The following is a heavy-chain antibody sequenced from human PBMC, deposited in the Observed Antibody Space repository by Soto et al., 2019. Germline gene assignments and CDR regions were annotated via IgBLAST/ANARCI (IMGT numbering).Heavy chain of an antibody. D-gene: IGHD3-22*01. J-gene: IGHJ4*02. V-gene: IGHV3-74*01. CDR2: INSDGSST. Sequence: TGGSLRLSCAASGFNFGYNWMHWVRQAPGKGLVWVSRINSDGSSTNYADSVKGRFTISRDNAKNTLYLQMDSLRAEDTAVYYCTRFGTYYDTSGFLYWGQGTLVTVSS. CDR1: GFNFGYNW. CDR3: TRFGTYYDTSGFLY.